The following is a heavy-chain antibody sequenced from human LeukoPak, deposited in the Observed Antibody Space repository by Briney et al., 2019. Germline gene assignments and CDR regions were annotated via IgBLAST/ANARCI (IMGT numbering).Heavy chain of an antibody. Sequence: SETLSLTCAVYGGSFSGYYWSWIRQPPGKGLEWTGEINHSGSTNYNPSLKSRVTISVDTSKNQFSLKLSSVTAADTAVYYCARALIPRSGWYFQHWGQGTLVTVSS. CDR2: INHSGST. CDR3: ARALIPRSGWYFQH. V-gene: IGHV4-34*01. J-gene: IGHJ1*01. D-gene: IGHD6-19*01. CDR1: GGSFSGYY.